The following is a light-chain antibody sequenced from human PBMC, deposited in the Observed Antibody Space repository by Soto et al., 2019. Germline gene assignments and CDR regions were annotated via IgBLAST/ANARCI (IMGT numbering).Light chain of an antibody. J-gene: IGKJ1*01. Sequence: EIVLTHSPDTLSLSPGERATLSCRASQSVSSYLAWYQQKPGQAPRLLIYDASNRATGIPARFSGSGSGTDFTLTISSLEPEDFAVYYCQQRSNWLWTFGQGTKVDIK. CDR3: QQRSNWLWT. CDR2: DAS. CDR1: QSVSSY. V-gene: IGKV3-11*01.